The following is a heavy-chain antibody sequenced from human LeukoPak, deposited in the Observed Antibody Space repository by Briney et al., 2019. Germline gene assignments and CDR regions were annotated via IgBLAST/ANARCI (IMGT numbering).Heavy chain of an antibody. CDR3: ARDLKVRGVIITSWFDP. Sequence: SETLSLTCTVSGDSINNYYWSWIRQPPGKGLEWIGYIYYSETTNYNPSLKSRVTISVDTSKNQFSLKLSSVTAADTAVYYCARDLKVRGVIITSWFDPWGQGTLVTVSS. CDR1: GDSINNYY. V-gene: IGHV4-59*12. CDR2: IYYSETT. D-gene: IGHD3-10*01. J-gene: IGHJ5*02.